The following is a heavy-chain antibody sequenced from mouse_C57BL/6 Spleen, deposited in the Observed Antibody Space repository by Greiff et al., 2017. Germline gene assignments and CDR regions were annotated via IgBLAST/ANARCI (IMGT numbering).Heavy chain of an antibody. D-gene: IGHD1-1*01. CDR1: GYAFTNYL. CDR3: ATYGSSESFDY. V-gene: IGHV1-54*01. J-gene: IGHJ2*01. CDR2: INPGSGGT. Sequence: QVQLQQSGAELVRPGTSVKVSCKASGYAFTNYLIEWVKQRPGQGLEWIGVINPGSGGTNYNEKFKGKATLTADKSSSLPYMQLRSLTSEDSAVYFCATYGSSESFDYWGQGTTLTVSS.